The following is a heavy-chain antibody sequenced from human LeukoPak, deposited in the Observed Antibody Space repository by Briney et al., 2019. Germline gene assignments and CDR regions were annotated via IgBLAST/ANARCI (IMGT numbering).Heavy chain of an antibody. CDR1: GGTFSSYA. D-gene: IGHD5-12*01. V-gene: IGHV1-69*13. J-gene: IGHJ4*02. CDR3: ARWAQMNSGYDFWGPYDY. CDR2: IIPIFGTA. Sequence: SVKVSCKAFGGTFSSYAISWMRQAPGQGLEWMGGIIPIFGTAKYAEKFQGRVAITADESTITVYMEVSSLRSEDTAVYYCARWAQMNSGYDFWGPYDYWGQGTLVTVSS.